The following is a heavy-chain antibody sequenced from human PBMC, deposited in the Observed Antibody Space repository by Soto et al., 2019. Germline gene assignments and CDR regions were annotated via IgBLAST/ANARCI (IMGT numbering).Heavy chain of an antibody. CDR2: IIAGGGDT. Sequence: EMQLLESGGGLVQPGGSLRLSCAASGFTFSPYAMSWVRQAPGKGLEWVTTIIAGGGDTYYAESVKGRFTISRDNSKNTLNMQMNSLRAEDTALYYCAKKYTYDSGTYLYHFDWWGQGTRVTVSS. V-gene: IGHV3-23*01. J-gene: IGHJ4*02. D-gene: IGHD3-10*01. CDR1: GFTFSPYA. CDR3: AKKYTYDSGTYLYHFDW.